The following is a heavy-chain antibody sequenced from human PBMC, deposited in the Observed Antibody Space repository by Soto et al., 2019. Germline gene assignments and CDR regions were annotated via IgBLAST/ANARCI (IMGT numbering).Heavy chain of an antibody. CDR1: GFPFSTNW. J-gene: IGHJ4*02. Sequence: GGSLRLSCAASGFPFSTNWLHWVRQTPGKGLVWVSRIKDDGSSASYADSVKGRFTISRDNAKNTLYLQMNSLRDEDTAVYYCASDRAGRYNDYWGQGTLVTVSS. CDR3: ASDRAGRYNDY. CDR2: IKDDGSSA. V-gene: IGHV3-74*01. D-gene: IGHD1-26*01.